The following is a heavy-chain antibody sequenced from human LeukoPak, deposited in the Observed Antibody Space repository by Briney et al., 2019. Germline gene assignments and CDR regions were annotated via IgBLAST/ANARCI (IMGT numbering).Heavy chain of an antibody. CDR2: INYKGGTT. J-gene: IGHJ4*02. V-gene: IGHV3-64*02. CDR3: ARRAGAYSHPYDY. Sequence: GGSLRLSCAASGFTLSSFSMHWVRQSPGRGLEYVSAINYKGGTTYYADSVKGRFTISRDNSKNTLYLQMNSLRAEDTAVYYCARRAGAYSHPYDYWGQGTLVTVSS. CDR1: GFTLSSFS. D-gene: IGHD4/OR15-4a*01.